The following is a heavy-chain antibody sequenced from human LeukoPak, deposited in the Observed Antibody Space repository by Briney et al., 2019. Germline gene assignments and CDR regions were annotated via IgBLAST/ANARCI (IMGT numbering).Heavy chain of an antibody. CDR2: IYYSGST. J-gene: IGHJ4*02. D-gene: IGHD6-13*01. Sequence: SETLSLTCTVSGGSISSYYWSWIRQPPGKGLEWIGYIYYSGSTNYNPSLKSRVTISVDTSKNQFSLKLSSVTAADTAVYYCARLPLAAARFDYWGQGTLVTVSS. CDR3: ARLPLAAARFDY. V-gene: IGHV4-59*08. CDR1: GGSISSYY.